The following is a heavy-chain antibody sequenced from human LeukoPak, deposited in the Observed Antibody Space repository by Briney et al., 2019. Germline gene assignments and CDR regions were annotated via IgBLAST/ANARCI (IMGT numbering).Heavy chain of an antibody. V-gene: IGHV3-48*01. CDR1: GFTFSSYS. J-gene: IGHJ4*02. CDR3: AREGGSGWYYFDY. Sequence: GGSLRLSCAASGFTFSSYSMNWVRQAPGKGLEWVSYISSSSSTIYYADSVKGRFTISRDNAKNSLYLQMNSLRAEDTAVYYCAREGGSGWYYFDYWGQGTLVIVSS. CDR2: ISSSSSTI. D-gene: IGHD6-19*01.